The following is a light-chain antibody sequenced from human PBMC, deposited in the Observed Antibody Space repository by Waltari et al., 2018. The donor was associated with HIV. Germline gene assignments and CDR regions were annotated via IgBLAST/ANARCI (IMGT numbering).Light chain of an antibody. V-gene: IGLV2-23*02. CDR2: EVS. J-gene: IGLJ2*01. Sequence: QSALTRPASVSGSPGQSIPISCTGTSSDVGGYNLVPWYQQHPGKAPKLMIYEVSKRPSGVSNRFSGSKSGNTASLTISGLQAEDEADYYCCAYAGSTTYVIFGGGTKLTVL. CDR3: CAYAGSTTYVI. CDR1: SSDVGGYNL.